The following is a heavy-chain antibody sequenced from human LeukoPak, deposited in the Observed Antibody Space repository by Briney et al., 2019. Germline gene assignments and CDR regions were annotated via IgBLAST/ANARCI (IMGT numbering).Heavy chain of an antibody. CDR3: ARHRAAGGSYYYGADV. Sequence: NAGESLKISCKGSGYSFRTYWIAWVRPMPRKGLEWMGIINPGDSDTRYSPSFQGQVTISADESTTTAYLQWSSLKASDTAMYYCARHRAAGGSYYYGADVWGQGTTVTVSS. J-gene: IGHJ6*02. CDR1: GYSFRTYW. CDR2: INPGDSDT. D-gene: IGHD6-13*01. V-gene: IGHV5-51*01.